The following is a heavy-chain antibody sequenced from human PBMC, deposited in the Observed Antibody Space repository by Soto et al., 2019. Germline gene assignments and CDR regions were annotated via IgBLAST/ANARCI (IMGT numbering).Heavy chain of an antibody. V-gene: IGHV3-9*01. Sequence: EVQLVESGGGLVQPGRSLRLSCAASGFTFDDYAMHWVRQAPGKGLEWVSGISWNSGSIGYADSVKGRFTISRDNAKNSQNLQMNSLRAEDTDLYYCAKDNPYCSGGSCYSLGFDYWGQGTLVTVSS. D-gene: IGHD2-15*01. CDR2: ISWNSGSI. CDR3: AKDNPYCSGGSCYSLGFDY. J-gene: IGHJ4*02. CDR1: GFTFDDYA.